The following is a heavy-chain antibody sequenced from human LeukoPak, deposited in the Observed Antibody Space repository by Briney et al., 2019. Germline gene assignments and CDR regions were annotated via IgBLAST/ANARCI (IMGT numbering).Heavy chain of an antibody. CDR2: ISGSGDST. J-gene: IGHJ5*02. CDR1: GFTFSSYA. D-gene: IGHD1-14*01. V-gene: IGHV3-23*01. Sequence: SLRLSCAASGFTFSSYAMTWVRQAPGRRLEWVSGISGSGDSTYYADSVKGRFTISRDNSKNTVYLQMNSLRAEDTAVYYCANWAGPFDPWGQGTLVTVSS. CDR3: ANWAGPFDP.